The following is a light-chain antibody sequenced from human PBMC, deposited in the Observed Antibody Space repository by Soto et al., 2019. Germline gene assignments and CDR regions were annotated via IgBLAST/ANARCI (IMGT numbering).Light chain of an antibody. J-gene: IGKJ4*02. Sequence: DIQMTQSPSTLSASVGDRVTITCRASQIISNRLAWYQQKPGKAPKLLNYKTSILESGVPARFSGSGSGTEFTLTISSLQPDDFATYFCQHYDTYSPFGGGTKVEIK. V-gene: IGKV1-5*03. CDR2: KTS. CDR3: QHYDTYSP. CDR1: QIISNR.